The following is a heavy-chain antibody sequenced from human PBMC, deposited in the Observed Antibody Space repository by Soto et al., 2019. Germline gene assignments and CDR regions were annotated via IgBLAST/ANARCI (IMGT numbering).Heavy chain of an antibody. D-gene: IGHD3-22*01. CDR1: GFTFSTYG. CDR3: ARDLYYYYTSVYLGNYIDS. J-gene: IGHJ4*02. CDR2: IWYDGNKK. Sequence: GGSLRLSCAASGFTFSTYGMHWVRQAPGKGLEWVAVIWYDGNKKNYADSVKGRFTISRDNPKNTLYLQMNSLRAEDTAVYYCARDLYYYYTSVYLGNYIDSRGQGTLVTVSS. V-gene: IGHV3-33*01.